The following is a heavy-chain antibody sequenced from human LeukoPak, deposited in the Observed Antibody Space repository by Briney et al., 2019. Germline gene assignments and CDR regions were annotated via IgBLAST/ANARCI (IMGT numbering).Heavy chain of an antibody. CDR1: GFPFGSYV. CDR2: INHNAEMI. CDR3: ARDHDWAFDL. Sequence: GGSLRLSCEGSGFPFGSYVMSWVRQAPGKGLEWIAYINHNAEMIFYPDFVKGRFTISRDNPKKSLYLQMNALRYEDTAIYYCARDHDWAFDLWGQGTLVTVSS. D-gene: IGHD3-9*01. J-gene: IGHJ4*02. V-gene: IGHV3-48*02.